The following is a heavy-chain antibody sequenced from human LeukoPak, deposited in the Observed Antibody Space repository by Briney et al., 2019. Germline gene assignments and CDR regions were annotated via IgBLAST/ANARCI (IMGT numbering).Heavy chain of an antibody. V-gene: IGHV4-59*01. J-gene: IGHJ4*02. Sequence: SETLSLTCTVSGGSISSYYWSWIRQPPGKGLEWIGLTHYSGTTKYNPSLKSRITMSIDTSKNQVSLKLTSVTAADTAVYYCAKMPSVDYDFWSGYFFDYWGQGTLVTVSS. CDR1: GGSISSYY. CDR3: AKMPSVDYDFWSGYFFDY. D-gene: IGHD3-3*01. CDR2: THYSGTT.